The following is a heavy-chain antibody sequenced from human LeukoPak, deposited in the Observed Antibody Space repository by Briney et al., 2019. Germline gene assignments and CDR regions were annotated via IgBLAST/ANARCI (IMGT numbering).Heavy chain of an antibody. Sequence: PGRSLRLSCAASGFTFSSYGMHWVRQAPGKGLEWVSTVSTSGGSTYYADSVKGRFTISRDNSKNTQYLQMNSLRAEDTAIYYCLGYCSGGRCYSGGHWGQGTLVTVSS. D-gene: IGHD2-15*01. CDR3: LGYCSGGRCYSGGH. CDR2: VSTSGGST. CDR1: GFTFSSYG. V-gene: IGHV3-23*01. J-gene: IGHJ4*02.